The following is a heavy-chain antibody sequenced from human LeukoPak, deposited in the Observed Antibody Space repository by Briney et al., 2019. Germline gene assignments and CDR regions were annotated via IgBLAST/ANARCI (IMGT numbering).Heavy chain of an antibody. Sequence: ASGKVSCKTSGYTFTTYYIHWVRQAPGQGLEWMGLINPSSGGTEYAQKFQGRVTMTGDTSISTAYMELSRLRSDDTAVYYCARDRGSSWYVDYWGEGTLVTVSS. CDR1: GYTFTTYY. V-gene: IGHV1-2*02. CDR2: INPSSGGT. D-gene: IGHD6-13*01. CDR3: ARDRGSSWYVDY. J-gene: IGHJ4*02.